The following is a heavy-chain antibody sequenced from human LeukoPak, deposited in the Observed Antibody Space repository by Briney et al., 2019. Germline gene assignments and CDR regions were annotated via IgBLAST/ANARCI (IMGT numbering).Heavy chain of an antibody. CDR2: INAGNGNT. CDR1: GYTFTSYA. CDR3: ARGSREDMGAKII. D-gene: IGHD1-26*01. J-gene: IGHJ4*02. V-gene: IGHV1-3*01. Sequence: ASVKVSCKASGYTFTSYAMHWVRQAPGQRLEWKGWINAGNGNTKYSQKFQGRVTITRDTSASTAYMELSSLRSEDTAVYYCARGSREDMGAKIIWGQGTLVTVSS.